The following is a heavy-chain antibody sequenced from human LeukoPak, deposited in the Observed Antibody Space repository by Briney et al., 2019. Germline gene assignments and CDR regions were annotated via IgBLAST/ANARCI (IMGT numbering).Heavy chain of an antibody. D-gene: IGHD6-6*01. J-gene: IGHJ4*02. CDR3: ATTSYSTSSRYFEY. CDR2: IYYDGDS. V-gene: IGHV4-59*01. Sequence: SETLSLTCSVSGGSIRNYYWSWIRQPPTKGLEWIGYIYYDGDSNYNPSLKSRVTISVDTYKSQFSLKLSSVTAADTAMYYCATTSYSTSSRYFEYWGQGTLVTVSS. CDR1: GGSIRNYY.